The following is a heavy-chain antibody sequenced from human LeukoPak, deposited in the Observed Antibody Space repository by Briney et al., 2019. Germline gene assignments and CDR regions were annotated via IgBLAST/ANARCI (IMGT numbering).Heavy chain of an antibody. J-gene: IGHJ2*01. CDR3: AKVSLNLNWYFDL. V-gene: IGHV3-23*01. D-gene: IGHD1-14*01. CDR1: GFTFSSYA. Sequence: GGSLRLSCAASGFTFSSYAMSWVRQAPGKGLGWVSAISGSGGSTYYADSVKGRFTISRDNSKNTLYLQMNSLRAEDTAVYYCAKVSLNLNWYFDLWGRGTLVTVSS. CDR2: ISGSGGST.